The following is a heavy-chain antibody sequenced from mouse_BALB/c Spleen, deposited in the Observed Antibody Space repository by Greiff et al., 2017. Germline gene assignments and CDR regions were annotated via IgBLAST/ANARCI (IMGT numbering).Heavy chain of an antibody. CDR3: TGSANWDYWYFDV. CDR1: GYTFTSYY. Sequence: VQLHQSGAELVKPGASVKLSCKASGYTFTSYYMYWVKQRPGQGLEWIGGINPSNGGTNFNEKFKSKATLTVDKSSSTAYMQLSSLTSEDSAVYYCTGSANWDYWYFDVCGAGTTVTVSS. J-gene: IGHJ1*01. V-gene: IGHV1S81*02. CDR2: INPSNGGT. D-gene: IGHD4-1*01.